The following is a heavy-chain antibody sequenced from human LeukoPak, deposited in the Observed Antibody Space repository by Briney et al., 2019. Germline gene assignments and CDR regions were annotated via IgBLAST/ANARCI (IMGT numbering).Heavy chain of an antibody. CDR2: ISTSSTTI. D-gene: IGHD2-2*01. Sequence: GGSLRLSCAASGFTFSDFYMSWIRQAPGKGLEWVAYISTSSTTIYYADSVKGRFTISRDNAKNSLFLQMNSLRAEDTAVYYCARVWGYQLLPGGWFDPWGQGTLVTVSS. J-gene: IGHJ5*02. V-gene: IGHV3-11*01. CDR1: GFTFSDFY. CDR3: ARVWGYQLLPGGWFDP.